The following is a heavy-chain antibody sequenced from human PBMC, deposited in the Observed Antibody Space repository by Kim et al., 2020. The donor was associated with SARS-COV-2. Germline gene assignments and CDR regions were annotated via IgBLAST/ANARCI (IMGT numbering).Heavy chain of an antibody. J-gene: IGHJ4*02. CDR1: GGSFSSYF. CDR3: ARVNVAIRCLDY. D-gene: IGHD2-15*01. V-gene: IGHV4-34*01. CDR2: INHTGST. Sequence: SETLSLTCTVSGGSFSSYFWSWIRQPPGKGLEWIGEINHTGSTNYNPSLKSRVTISVDTSKNQFSLKLSSVTAADTAVYYCARVNVAIRCLDYWGQGTLV.